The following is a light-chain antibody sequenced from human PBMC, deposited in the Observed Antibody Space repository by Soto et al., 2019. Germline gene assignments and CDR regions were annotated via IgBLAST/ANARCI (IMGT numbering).Light chain of an antibody. Sequence: DIVMTQSPLSLPVTPGEPASMSCRSSQSLLHRNGYTYLDWYLQKPGQSPQLLMYLGANRGSWLPYRFSGSGSGTDFTLKVSRLEADDVGVYYCIKSLQSRTLGGGTKVDTK. CDR1: QSLLHRNGYTY. CDR3: IKSLQSRT. J-gene: IGKJ4*01. V-gene: IGKV2-28*01. CDR2: LGA.